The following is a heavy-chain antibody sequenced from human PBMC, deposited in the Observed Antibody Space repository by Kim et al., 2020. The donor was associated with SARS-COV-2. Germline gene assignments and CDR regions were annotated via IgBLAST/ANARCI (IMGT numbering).Heavy chain of an antibody. CDR3: ARDSHTGVNLKEQFDY. Sequence: SETLSLTCAVYGGSFSGYYWSWIRQPPGKGLEWIGEINHSGSTNYNPSLKSRVTISVDTSKNQFSLKLSSVTAADTAVYYCARDSHTGVNLKEQFDYWGQGTLVTVSS. J-gene: IGHJ4*02. D-gene: IGHD2-15*01. CDR1: GGSFSGYY. CDR2: INHSGST. V-gene: IGHV4-34*01.